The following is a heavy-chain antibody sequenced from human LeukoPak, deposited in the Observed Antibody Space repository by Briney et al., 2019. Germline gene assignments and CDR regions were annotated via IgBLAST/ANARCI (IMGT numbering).Heavy chain of an antibody. V-gene: IGHV4-59*01. Sequence: SETLSLTCTVSGGSISSYYWSWIRQPPGKGLEWIGYIYYSGSTNYNPSLKSRVTISVDTSKNQFSLKLSSVTAADTAVYYCARDSWGYTAPDYWGQGTLVTVSS. J-gene: IGHJ4*02. CDR1: GGSISSYY. CDR3: ARDSWGYTAPDY. CDR2: IYYSGST. D-gene: IGHD5-18*01.